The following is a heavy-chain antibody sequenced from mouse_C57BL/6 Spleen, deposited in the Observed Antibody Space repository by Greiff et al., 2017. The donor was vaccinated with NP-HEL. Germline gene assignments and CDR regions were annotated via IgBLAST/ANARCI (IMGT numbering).Heavy chain of an antibody. D-gene: IGHD1-1*01. CDR2: INPNNGGT. CDR3: AREGHYYGSSYYAMDY. V-gene: IGHV1-26*01. CDR1: GYTFTDYY. Sequence: EVQLQQSGPELVKPGASVKISCKASGYTFTDYYMNWVKQSHGKSLEWIGDINPNNGGTSYNQKFKGKATLTVDKSSSTAYMELRSLTSEDSAVYYCAREGHYYGSSYYAMDYWGQGTSVTVSS. J-gene: IGHJ4*01.